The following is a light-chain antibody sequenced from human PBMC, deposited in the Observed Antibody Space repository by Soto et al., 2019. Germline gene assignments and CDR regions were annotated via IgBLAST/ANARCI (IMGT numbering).Light chain of an antibody. CDR1: QSVSSSY. V-gene: IGKV3-20*01. CDR3: QQYGSSGT. Sequence: ITLTQCRATLSLCSGESAPLSWLASQSVSSSYLAWYQQKPGQSPRLLIYGASSRATGMPDRFSGSGSVTDFTLTISRLEPEDFAVYFCQQYGSSGTFGQGTKVDIK. J-gene: IGKJ1*01. CDR2: GAS.